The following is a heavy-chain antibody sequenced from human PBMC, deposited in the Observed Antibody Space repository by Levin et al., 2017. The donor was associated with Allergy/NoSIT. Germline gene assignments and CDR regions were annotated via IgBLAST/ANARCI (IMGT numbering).Heavy chain of an antibody. CDR3: AKDSYGDLHKYFDY. V-gene: IGHV4-4*02. D-gene: IGHD4-17*01. Sequence: SETLSLTCAVSGGSIRSSNWWNWVRQPPGKGLEWIGEIYHHGSTKYNPSLKSRVTISVDKSKNQFSLWLSSVTAADTAVYYCAKDSYGDLHKYFDYWGQGALVTVSS. J-gene: IGHJ4*02. CDR2: IYHHGST. CDR1: GGSIRSSNW.